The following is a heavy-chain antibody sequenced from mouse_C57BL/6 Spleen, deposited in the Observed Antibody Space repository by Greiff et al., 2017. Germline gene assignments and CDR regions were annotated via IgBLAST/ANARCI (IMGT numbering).Heavy chain of an antibody. Sequence: QVQLQQPGAELVMPGASVKLSCKASGYTFTSYWMHWVKQRPGQGLEWIGEIDPSDSYTNYNQKFKGKSTLTVDKSSSTAYMQLSSLTSEDSAVYYCARVDYYGSSSYWYFDVWGTGTTGTVSS. D-gene: IGHD1-1*01. CDR1: GYTFTSYW. V-gene: IGHV1-69*01. CDR3: ARVDYYGSSSYWYFDV. CDR2: IDPSDSYT. J-gene: IGHJ1*03.